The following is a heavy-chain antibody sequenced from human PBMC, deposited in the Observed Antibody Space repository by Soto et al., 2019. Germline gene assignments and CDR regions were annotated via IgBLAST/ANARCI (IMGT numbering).Heavy chain of an antibody. CDR2: IRYDGSNK. CDR3: AREGDSSGYYYDSIDY. Sequence: QVQLVESGGGVVQPGRSLRLSCAASGFTFSSYGMHWVRQAPGKGLEWVAVIRYDGSNKYYADSVKGRFTISRDNSKNTLYLQMNSLRAEDTAVYYCAREGDSSGYYYDSIDYWGQGTLVTVSS. V-gene: IGHV3-33*01. J-gene: IGHJ4*02. D-gene: IGHD3-22*01. CDR1: GFTFSSYG.